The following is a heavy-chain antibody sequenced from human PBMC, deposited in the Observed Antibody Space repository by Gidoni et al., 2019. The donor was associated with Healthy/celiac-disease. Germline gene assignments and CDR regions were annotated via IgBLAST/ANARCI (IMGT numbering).Heavy chain of an antibody. CDR3: ARASRPHYYDSSGYDDAFDI. J-gene: IGHJ3*02. Sequence: QVQLVQSGAEVKKPGASVKVSCKASGYTFTSYGISWVRQAPGQGLEWMGWISAYNGNTNYAQKLQGRVTMTTDTSTSTAYMELRSLRSDDTAVYYCARASRPHYYDSSGYDDAFDIWGQGTMVTVSS. D-gene: IGHD3-22*01. V-gene: IGHV1-18*04. CDR1: GYTFTSYG. CDR2: ISAYNGNT.